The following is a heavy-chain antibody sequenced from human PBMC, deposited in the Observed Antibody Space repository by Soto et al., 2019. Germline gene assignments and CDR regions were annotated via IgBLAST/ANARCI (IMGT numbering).Heavy chain of an antibody. CDR3: ATAHYDFWSGFSQKYYFDY. CDR2: INHSGGT. D-gene: IGHD3-3*01. J-gene: IGHJ4*02. V-gene: IGHV4-34*01. Sequence: PSETLSLTCAVYGWSFSGYYRNWIRQSPGKGLEWIGDINHSGGTNYNPSLKSRVTISLDTSKNQFSLRLSSVTAADTAVYYCATAHYDFWSGFSQKYYFDYWGQGTQVTVSS. CDR1: GWSFSGYY.